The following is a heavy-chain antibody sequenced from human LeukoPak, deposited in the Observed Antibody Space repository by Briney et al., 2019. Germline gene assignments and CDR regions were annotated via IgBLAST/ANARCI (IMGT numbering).Heavy chain of an antibody. V-gene: IGHV4-59*12. CDR2: IYYSGST. Sequence: SETLSLTCTVSGGSISSYYWSWIRQPPGKGLEWIGYIYYSGSTNYNPSLKSRVTISVDTSKNQFSLKLSSVTAADTAVYYCARDGGYAQQPFYYWGQGTLVTVSS. CDR1: GGSISSYY. J-gene: IGHJ4*02. CDR3: ARDGGYAQQPFYY. D-gene: IGHD6-13*01.